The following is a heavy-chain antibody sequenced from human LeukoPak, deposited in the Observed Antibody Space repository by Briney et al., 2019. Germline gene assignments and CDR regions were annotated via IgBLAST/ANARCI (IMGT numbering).Heavy chain of an antibody. CDR2: IYYSGST. CDR3: ARSYDSSASGFDY. Sequence: SQTLSLTCTVSGGSISSGGYYWSWIRQHPGKGLEWIGYIYYSGSTYYNPSLKSRVTISVDTSKNHFSLTLSSVTVADTAVYYCARSYDSSASGFDYWGQGTLVTVSP. V-gene: IGHV4-31*03. D-gene: IGHD3-22*01. CDR1: GGSISSGGYY. J-gene: IGHJ4*02.